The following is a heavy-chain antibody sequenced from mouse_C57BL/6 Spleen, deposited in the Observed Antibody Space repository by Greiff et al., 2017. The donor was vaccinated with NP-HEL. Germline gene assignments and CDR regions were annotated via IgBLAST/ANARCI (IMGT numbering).Heavy chain of an antibody. CDR1: GYAFSSSW. CDR2: IYPGDGDT. Sequence: VQLQQSGPELVKPGASVKISCKASGYAFSSSWMNWVKQRPGKGLEWIGRIYPGDGDTNYNGKFKGKATLTADKSSSTAYMQLSSLTSEDSAVYFCASDIFYYYGSSYAMDYWGQGTSVTVSS. D-gene: IGHD1-1*01. CDR3: ASDIFYYYGSSYAMDY. V-gene: IGHV1-82*01. J-gene: IGHJ4*01.